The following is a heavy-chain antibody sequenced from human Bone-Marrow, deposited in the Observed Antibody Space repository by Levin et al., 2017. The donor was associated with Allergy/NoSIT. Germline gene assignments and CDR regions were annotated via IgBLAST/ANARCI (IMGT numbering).Heavy chain of an antibody. V-gene: IGHV3-53*01. J-gene: IGHJ2*01. D-gene: IGHD6-19*01. Sequence: GESLKISCAASGFTVSSNYMSWVRQAPGKGLEWVSVIYSGGDTKHTESVKGRFSISRDTSKNTLYLQMNSLRVEDTAVYYCAKCSGWYGKGYFDLWGRATLVTVSS. CDR1: GFTVSSNY. CDR2: IYSGGDT. CDR3: AKCSGWYGKGYFDL.